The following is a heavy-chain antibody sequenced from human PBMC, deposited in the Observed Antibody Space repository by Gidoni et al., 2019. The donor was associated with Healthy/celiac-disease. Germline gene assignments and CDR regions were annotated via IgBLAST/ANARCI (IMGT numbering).Heavy chain of an antibody. Sequence: QVQLQESGPGLVKPSQTLSLTCTVSGGSIRSGGYYWSWIRQHPGKGLEWIGYIYYSGSTYYNPSLKSRVTISVDTSKNQFSLKLSSVTAADTAVYYCAREKTNSIFGVVINYGMDVWGQGTTVTVSS. J-gene: IGHJ6*02. CDR2: IYYSGST. V-gene: IGHV4-31*03. CDR1: GGSIRSGGYY. D-gene: IGHD3-3*01. CDR3: AREKTNSIFGVVINYGMDV.